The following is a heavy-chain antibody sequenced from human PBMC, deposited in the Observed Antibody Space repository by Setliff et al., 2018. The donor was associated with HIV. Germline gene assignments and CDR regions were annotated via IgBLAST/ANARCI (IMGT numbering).Heavy chain of an antibody. J-gene: IGHJ4*02. CDR3: AAWGPRYSYAPYFFDS. CDR2: INDSGST. CDR1: NGSFSGYY. D-gene: IGHD5-18*01. Sequence: PSETLSLTCAVYNGSFSGYYWTWIRQPPGKGLEWIGEINDSGSTNYSPSLKSRVTISVDASRNQFSLRLSSVTAADTAVYYCAAWGPRYSYAPYFFDSWGQGTLVTVYS. V-gene: IGHV4-34*01.